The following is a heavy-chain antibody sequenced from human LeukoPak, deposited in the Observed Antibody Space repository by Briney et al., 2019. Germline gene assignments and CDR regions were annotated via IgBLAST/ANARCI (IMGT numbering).Heavy chain of an antibody. D-gene: IGHD3-3*02. CDR2: IYYSGST. Sequence: SETLSLTCTVSGGSISSGDYYWSWIRQPPGKGLEWIGYIYYSGSTYYNPSLKSRVTISVDTSKNQFSLKLSSVTAADTAVYYCARVAHRLPPYWSDPWGQGTLVTVSS. J-gene: IGHJ5*02. CDR1: GGSISSGDYY. V-gene: IGHV4-30-4*01. CDR3: ARVAHRLPPYWSDP.